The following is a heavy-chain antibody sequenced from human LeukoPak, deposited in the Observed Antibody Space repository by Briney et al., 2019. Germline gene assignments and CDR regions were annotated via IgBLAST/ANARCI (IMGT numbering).Heavy chain of an antibody. CDR1: GGSIGSTFYC. CDR2: ICYTGNT. D-gene: IGHD3-10*01. Sequence: SETLSLTCTVSGGSIGSTFYCWGWIRQPPGKGLEWIGTICYTGNTYYNPSLKSRVTISVDTSKNQFSLKLSSVTAADTAVYYCARRGSENYYVDYWGQGTLVTVSS. V-gene: IGHV4-39*01. J-gene: IGHJ4*02. CDR3: ARRGSENYYVDY.